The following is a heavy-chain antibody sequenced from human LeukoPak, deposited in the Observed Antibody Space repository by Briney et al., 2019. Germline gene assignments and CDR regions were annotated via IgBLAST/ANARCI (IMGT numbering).Heavy chain of an antibody. CDR1: GVSISNYY. CDR2: IYYSGST. V-gene: IGHV4-59*01. CDR3: VSGWYKSAFDY. J-gene: IGHJ4*02. D-gene: IGHD6-19*01. Sequence: SETLSLTCTVSGVSISNYYWSWIRQPPGKGLEWIGYIYYSGSTNYNPSLKSRVTISVDTSKNQFSLKLSSVTAADTAVYYCVSGWYKSAFDYWGQGTLVTVSS.